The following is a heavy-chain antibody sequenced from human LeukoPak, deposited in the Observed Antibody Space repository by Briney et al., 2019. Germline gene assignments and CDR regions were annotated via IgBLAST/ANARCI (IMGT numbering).Heavy chain of an antibody. Sequence: PGGSLRLSCAASGFTFSSYAMHWVRQAPGKGLEWVAVMSYDGTIKYADSVKGRFTISRDTSKNTVYLQMNSLRAEDTAVYYCAKCRITIFGVADYWGQGTLVTVSS. J-gene: IGHJ4*02. D-gene: IGHD3-3*01. CDR2: MSYDGTIK. CDR3: AKCRITIFGVADY. CDR1: GFTFSSYA. V-gene: IGHV3-30*18.